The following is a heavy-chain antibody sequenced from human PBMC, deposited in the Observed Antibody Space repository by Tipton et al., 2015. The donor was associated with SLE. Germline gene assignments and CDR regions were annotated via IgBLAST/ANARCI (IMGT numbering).Heavy chain of an antibody. CDR2: IYTSGST. V-gene: IGHV4-4*08. Sequence: TLSLTCTVSGGSISSYYWSWIRQPPGKGLEWIGYIYTSGSTNYNPSLKSRVTISVDTSKNQFSLKLNSVTAADTAVYYCARHIVVVPEAFDIWGQGTMVTVSS. CDR3: ARHIVVVPEAFDI. CDR1: GGSISSYY. J-gene: IGHJ3*02. D-gene: IGHD2-21*01.